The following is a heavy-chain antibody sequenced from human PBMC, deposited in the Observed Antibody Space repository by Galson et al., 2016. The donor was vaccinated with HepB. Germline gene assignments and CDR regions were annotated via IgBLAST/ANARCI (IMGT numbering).Heavy chain of an antibody. D-gene: IGHD6-19*01. Sequence: SLRLSCAVSEFTLSYHWMNWVRQAPGKGLEWVATMKGDETQKRYVDSVKGRFTLSRGNAESSLFLQMDSLRAEDTAVYYCARLGGSVWTSDFWGQGTLVTVSS. CDR3: ARLGGSVWTSDF. J-gene: IGHJ4*02. CDR1: EFTLSYHW. CDR2: MKGDETQK. V-gene: IGHV3-7*01.